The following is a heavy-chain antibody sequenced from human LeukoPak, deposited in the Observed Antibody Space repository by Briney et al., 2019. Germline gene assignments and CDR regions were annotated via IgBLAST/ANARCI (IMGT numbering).Heavy chain of an antibody. D-gene: IGHD3-3*01. CDR3: AREGWATIFGVVITGSAFDI. Sequence: ASVKVSCKASGYTFTSYGISWVRQAPGQGLEWMGWISAYNGNTNYAQKLQGRVTMTTDTSTSTAYMELRSLRSDDTAVHYCAREGWATIFGVVITGSAFDIWGQGTMVTVSS. V-gene: IGHV1-18*01. CDR1: GYTFTSYG. J-gene: IGHJ3*02. CDR2: ISAYNGNT.